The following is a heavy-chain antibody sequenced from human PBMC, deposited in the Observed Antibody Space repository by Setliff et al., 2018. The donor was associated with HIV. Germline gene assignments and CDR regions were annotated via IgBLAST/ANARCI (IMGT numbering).Heavy chain of an antibody. V-gene: IGHV3-30*03. J-gene: IGHJ5*02. CDR1: GFTFSNYA. CDR2: ASDDGKNI. Sequence: GGSLRLSCAASGFTFSNYAVHGVRQAPGKGLEWVAVASDDGKNIYYADSVKGRFTVSRDNTKNTLYLQMDSLRPEDTAVYYCARPRLYGTALDLWGQGTLVTVSS. CDR3: ARPRLYGTALDL. D-gene: IGHD3-10*01.